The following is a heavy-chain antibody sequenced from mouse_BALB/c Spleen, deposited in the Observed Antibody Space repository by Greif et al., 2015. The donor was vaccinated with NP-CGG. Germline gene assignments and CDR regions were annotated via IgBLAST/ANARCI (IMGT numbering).Heavy chain of an antibody. V-gene: IGHV1-84*02. CDR1: GYTFTDYY. Sequence: QVHVKQSGPELVKPGASVKISCKASGYTFTDYYINWVKQKPGQGLEWIGWIYPGSGNTEYNEKFKGKATLTVDTSSSTAYMQLSSLTSEDTAVYFCARRTGTEAMDYWGQGTSVTVSS. D-gene: IGHD4-1*01. CDR2: IYPGSGNT. J-gene: IGHJ4*01. CDR3: ARRTGTEAMDY.